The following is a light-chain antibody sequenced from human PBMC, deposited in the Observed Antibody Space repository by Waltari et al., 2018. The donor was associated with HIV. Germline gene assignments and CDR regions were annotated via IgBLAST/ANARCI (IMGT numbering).Light chain of an antibody. Sequence: SYGLTQPSSVSVSPGQPARITCSGDVLAKKFARWFQQKPGQAPVLVIFKDTERPSGIPKRFSGSSSGTTVTLTISGVQVEDEADYYCYSATDNNLLFGGGTKLTVL. V-gene: IGLV3-27*01. CDR3: YSATDNNLL. J-gene: IGLJ2*01. CDR2: KDT. CDR1: VLAKKF.